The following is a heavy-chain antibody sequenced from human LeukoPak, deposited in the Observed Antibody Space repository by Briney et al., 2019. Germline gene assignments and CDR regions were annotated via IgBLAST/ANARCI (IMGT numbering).Heavy chain of an antibody. J-gene: IGHJ4*02. Sequence: GGSLRLSCAASGFTFDDYAMHWVRQAPGKGLEWVSGISWNSGSIGYADSVKGRFTISRDNSKTTVYLHMNGLRAEDTAVYYCARDSDSGYGPFASWGQGTLVTVSS. CDR1: GFTFDDYA. V-gene: IGHV3-9*01. CDR2: ISWNSGSI. D-gene: IGHD5-12*01. CDR3: ARDSDSGYGPFAS.